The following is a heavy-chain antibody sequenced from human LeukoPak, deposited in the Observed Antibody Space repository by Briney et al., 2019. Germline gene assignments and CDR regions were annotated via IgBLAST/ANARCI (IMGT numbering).Heavy chain of an antibody. CDR2: ISSSSSII. CDR3: ASSGYYFDTSGSIYFDY. D-gene: IGHD3-22*01. J-gene: IGHJ4*02. Sequence: PGGSLRLSCAASGFTFSSYNMNWVRQAPGKGLEWVSYISSSSSIIYYADSVKGRFTISRDNAKNSLYLQMNSLRDEDTAVYYCASSGYYFDTSGSIYFDYWGQGTLVTVSS. V-gene: IGHV3-48*02. CDR1: GFTFSSYN.